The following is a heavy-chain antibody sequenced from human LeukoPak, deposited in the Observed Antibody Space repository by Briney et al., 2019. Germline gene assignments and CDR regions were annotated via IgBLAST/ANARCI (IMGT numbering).Heavy chain of an antibody. J-gene: IGHJ4*02. CDR1: GGSISSYY. V-gene: IGHV4-59*08. CDR2: IYYSGST. CDR3: ARHRDTAMLHDY. Sequence: SETLSLTCTVSGGSISSYYWSWIRQPPGKGLEWIGYIYYSGSTSYNPSLKSRVTISVDTSKNQFSLKLSSVTAADTAVYYCARHRDTAMLHDYWGQGTLVTVSS. D-gene: IGHD5-18*01.